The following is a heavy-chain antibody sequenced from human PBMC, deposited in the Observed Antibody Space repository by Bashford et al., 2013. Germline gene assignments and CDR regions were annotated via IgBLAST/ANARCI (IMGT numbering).Heavy chain of an antibody. Sequence: GGSLRLSCVASGFAVTSTYMTWVRQSPGKGLEWVGFIYSDLTTSYADSVKGRFTISRDNPGNTVFLQMDRLRAEDTAVYYCARQSLRGDYDIVTGERYYYFHGLDVWGLGTTVTVSS. J-gene: IGHJ6*02. D-gene: IGHD3-9*01. CDR1: GFAVTSTY. CDR3: ARQSLRGDYDIVTGERYYYFHGLDV. CDR2: IYSDLTT. V-gene: IGHV3-53*01.